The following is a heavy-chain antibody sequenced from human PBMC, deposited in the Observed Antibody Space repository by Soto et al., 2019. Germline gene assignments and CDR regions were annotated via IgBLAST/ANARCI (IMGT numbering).Heavy chain of an antibody. Sequence: QVTLKESGPVLVKPTETLTLTCTVSGFSLSNARMGVSWLRQPPGKALEWLAHIFSNDEKSYSTSLKSRLTISKDTSKSQVVLTMTNMDPVDTATYYCARMNKQNTIFGLVIYFDYWGQGTLVTVSS. CDR3: ARMNKQNTIFGLVIYFDY. CDR1: GFSLSNARMG. J-gene: IGHJ4*02. D-gene: IGHD3-3*01. V-gene: IGHV2-26*01. CDR2: IFSNDEK.